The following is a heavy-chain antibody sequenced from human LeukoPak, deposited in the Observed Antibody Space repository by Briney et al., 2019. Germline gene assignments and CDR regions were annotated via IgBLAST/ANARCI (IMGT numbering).Heavy chain of an antibody. J-gene: IGHJ4*02. D-gene: IGHD3-10*01. V-gene: IGHV1-46*01. CDR3: AREQRGSLDH. CDR2: INPSGDTT. Sequence: ASVNISCKASGYTFTIYFIHWLRQAPGRGLEWMGVINPSGDTTTYAQGFEGRLTMTRDTSTSTVYMDLNSLTFDDTAVYYCAREQRGSLDHWGQGTLVAVSS. CDR1: GYTFTIYF.